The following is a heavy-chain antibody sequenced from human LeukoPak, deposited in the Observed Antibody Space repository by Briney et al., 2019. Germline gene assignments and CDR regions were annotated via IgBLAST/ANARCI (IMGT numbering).Heavy chain of an antibody. CDR2: IFPVDSET. CDR3: VREGYDSSGTPFY. D-gene: IGHD3-22*01. Sequence: GESLKISCKDSGYSFTSYWIGWVRQMPGKGLEWMGVIFPVDSETRYSPSLQGQVTISADKSISTAYLQWSSLKASDTAMYYCVREGYDSSGTPFYWGQGTLVTVSS. V-gene: IGHV5-51*01. CDR1: GYSFTSYW. J-gene: IGHJ4*02.